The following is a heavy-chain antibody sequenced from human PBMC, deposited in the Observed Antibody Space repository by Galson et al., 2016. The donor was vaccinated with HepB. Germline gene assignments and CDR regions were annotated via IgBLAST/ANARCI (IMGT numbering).Heavy chain of an antibody. CDR3: AKDERTGGPLDD. V-gene: IGHV3-30*18. CDR2: ISNDGSEK. CDR1: GLTFSRYD. J-gene: IGHJ4*02. D-gene: IGHD1-1*01. Sequence: SLRLSCAASGLTFSRYDTYWVRRAPGKGLEWVAVISNDGSEKNYTDSVKGRFTISRDNSKNTVFLQVNSLKVEDTAVYYCAKDERTGGPLDDWGQGTLVTVSS.